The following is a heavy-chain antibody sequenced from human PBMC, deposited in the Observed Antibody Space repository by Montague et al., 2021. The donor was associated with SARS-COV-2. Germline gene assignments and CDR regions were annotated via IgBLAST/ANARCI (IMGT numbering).Heavy chain of an antibody. CDR1: GAILPSDSLS. J-gene: IGHJ3*01. Sequence: GAILPSDSLSWHWIRQSPSRGLEWLASTYYRSKWYTDSAPSVSGRATVKPDTSRNQFSLHLDSVTPEDTALYFCARKMDSSFDVWGKGTMVIVSS. D-gene: IGHD2-2*03. CDR2: TYYRSKWYT. CDR3: ARKMDSSFDV. V-gene: IGHV6-1*01.